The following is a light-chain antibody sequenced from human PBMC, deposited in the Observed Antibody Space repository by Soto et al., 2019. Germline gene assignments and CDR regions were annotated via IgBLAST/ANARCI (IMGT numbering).Light chain of an antibody. Sequence: QYVLTQPASVSASPGQSITISCTGTRSDVGGYNYVSWYQQHPGKAPKLMIYDVSNRPSGVSNRFSGSKSGNTASLTISGLQAEDEADYYCSSYTSSSTLNYVFGTGTKVTVL. CDR1: RSDVGGYNY. V-gene: IGLV2-14*01. CDR3: SSYTSSSTLNYV. J-gene: IGLJ1*01. CDR2: DVS.